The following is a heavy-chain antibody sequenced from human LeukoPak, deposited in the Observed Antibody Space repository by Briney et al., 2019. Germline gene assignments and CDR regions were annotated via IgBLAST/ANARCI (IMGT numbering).Heavy chain of an antibody. CDR2: ISYDGSNK. J-gene: IGHJ4*02. V-gene: IGHV3-30*18. CDR3: TKERRRDDILTGSFPD. CDR1: GFTFSSYG. Sequence: GGSLRLSCAASGFTFSSYGMHWVRQAPGKGLEWVAVISYDGSNKYYADSVKGRFTISRDNSKNTLYLQMNSLRAEDTAVYYCTKERRRDDILTGSFPDWGQGILVTVSS. D-gene: IGHD3-9*01.